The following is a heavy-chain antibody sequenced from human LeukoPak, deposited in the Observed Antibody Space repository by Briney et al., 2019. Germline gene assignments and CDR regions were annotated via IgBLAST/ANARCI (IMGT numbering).Heavy chain of an antibody. J-gene: IGHJ4*02. Sequence: PGGSLRLSCAASGFTFNIYAIHWVRQTPGKGLEWVAIASADGGKYYAASVKGRFTVSRDNSVNTVYLQMNSLRSDDTALYYCAKDRYTTGRPLDYWGQGTLVTVSS. CDR2: ASADGGK. CDR3: AKDRYTTGRPLDY. V-gene: IGHV3-30*18. D-gene: IGHD1-1*01. CDR1: GFTFNIYA.